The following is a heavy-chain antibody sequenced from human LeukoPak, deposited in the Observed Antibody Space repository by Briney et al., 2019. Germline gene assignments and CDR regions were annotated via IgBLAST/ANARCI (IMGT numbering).Heavy chain of an antibody. CDR1: GYSASSGYY. J-gene: IGHJ4*02. CDR3: ARSFLYSSGWYPFNY. D-gene: IGHD6-19*01. CDR2: FYQSGTT. Sequence: PSETLSLTCTVSGYSASSGYYWGWIRQPPGKGLEWIGSFYQSGTTYYNPSLKSRVTISVDTSKNQFSLRLSSVTAADTAVYYCARSFLYSSGWYPFNYRGQGTLVTVSS. V-gene: IGHV4-38-2*02.